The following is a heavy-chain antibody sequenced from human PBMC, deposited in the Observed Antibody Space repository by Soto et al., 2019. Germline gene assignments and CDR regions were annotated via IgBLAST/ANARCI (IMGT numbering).Heavy chain of an antibody. CDR3: AKELQFTGWLSAQTFDY. CDR2: ITGSGDST. Sequence: EVQLLASGGGLVQPGGSLRLSCAVSGFTFRSHAMRWVRQAPGKGLECVSSITGSGDSTYYADSVKGRFTIFREKSKSTLYLQMNSLRAEDTAVYYCAKELQFTGWLSAQTFDYWGQGDQVTVSS. V-gene: IGHV3-23*01. CDR1: GFTFRSHA. D-gene: IGHD6-19*01. J-gene: IGHJ4*02.